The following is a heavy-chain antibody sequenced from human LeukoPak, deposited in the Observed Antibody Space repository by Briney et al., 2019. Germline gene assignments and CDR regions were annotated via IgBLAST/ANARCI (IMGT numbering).Heavy chain of an antibody. Sequence: GASVKVSCKASGGTFSSYAISWVRQAPGQGLEWMGGIIPIFGTANYAQKFQGRVTITADKSTSTAYMELSSLRSEDTAVYYCARGLYGTLNWFDPWGQGTLVAVSS. D-gene: IGHD2-2*02. J-gene: IGHJ5*02. CDR1: GGTFSSYA. CDR2: IIPIFGTA. V-gene: IGHV1-69*06. CDR3: ARGLYGTLNWFDP.